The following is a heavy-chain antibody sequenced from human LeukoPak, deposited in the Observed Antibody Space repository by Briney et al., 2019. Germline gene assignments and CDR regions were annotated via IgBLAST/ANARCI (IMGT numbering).Heavy chain of an antibody. CDR3: AKGEAAVAYRIKFDY. V-gene: IGHV3-23*01. J-gene: IGHJ4*02. Sequence: LPGGSLRLSCAAPGFTFSSYAMSWVRQAPGKGLEWVSAISGSGGSTYYADSVKGRFTISRDNSKNTLYLQMNSLRAEDTAVYYCAKGEAAVAYRIKFDYWGQGTLVTVSS. D-gene: IGHD6-19*01. CDR1: GFTFSSYA. CDR2: ISGSGGST.